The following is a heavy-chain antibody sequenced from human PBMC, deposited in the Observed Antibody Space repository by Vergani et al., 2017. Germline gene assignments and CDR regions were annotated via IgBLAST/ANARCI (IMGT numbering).Heavy chain of an antibody. CDR3: ARIVGGPDV. Sequence: QVQLVESGGGVVQPGRSLRLSCAASGFTFSSYGMHWVRQAPGKGLEWVAVISYDGSNKYYADSVKGRFTISRDNSKNTLYLQMNSLRAEDTAVYYCARIVGGPDVWGQGTTVTVSS. D-gene: IGHD1-26*01. V-gene: IGHV3-30*03. CDR1: GFTFSSYG. J-gene: IGHJ6*02. CDR2: ISYDGSNK.